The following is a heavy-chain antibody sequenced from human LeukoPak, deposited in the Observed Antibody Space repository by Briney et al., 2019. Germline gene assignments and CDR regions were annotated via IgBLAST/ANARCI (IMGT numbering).Heavy chain of an antibody. CDR3: ARVTDCSSTSCYDVDWFDP. J-gene: IGHJ5*02. Sequence: GGSLRLSCAASGFTFSSYSMNWVRQAPGKGLEWVANIKQDGSEKYYVDSVKGRFTISRDNAKNSLYLQMNSLRAEDTAVYYCARVTDCSSTSCYDVDWFDPWGQGTLVTVSS. CDR2: IKQDGSEK. D-gene: IGHD2-2*01. CDR1: GFTFSSYS. V-gene: IGHV3-7*01.